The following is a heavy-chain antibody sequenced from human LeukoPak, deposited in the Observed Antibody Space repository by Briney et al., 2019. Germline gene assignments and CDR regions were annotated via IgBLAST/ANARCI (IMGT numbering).Heavy chain of an antibody. CDR2: IYTGDSDT. D-gene: IGHD3-10*01. CDR1: GYIFTSYC. V-gene: IGHV5-51*01. CDR3: ARRGYFGSGTYGMDV. J-gene: IGHJ6*02. Sequence: GESLKISCKGSGYIFTSYCIAWVRHMPGKGLEWMGIIYTGDSDTKYSPSFQGQVTISADKSISTAYLQWSSLKASDTAIYYCARRGYFGSGTYGMDVWGQGTTVTVSS.